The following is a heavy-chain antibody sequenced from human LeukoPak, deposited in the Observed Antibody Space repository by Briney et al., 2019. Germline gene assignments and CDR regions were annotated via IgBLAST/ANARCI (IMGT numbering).Heavy chain of an antibody. D-gene: IGHD4/OR15-4a*01. V-gene: IGHV1-69*06. CDR2: IIPIFGTA. CDR1: GGTFSSYA. CDR3: AVTMSSNWFDP. Sequence: GASVKVSCKASGGTFSSYAISWVRQAPGQGLEWMGGIIPIFGTANYAQKFQGRVTITADKPTSTAYMELSSLRSEDTAVYYCAVTMSSNWFDPWGQGTLVTVSS. J-gene: IGHJ5*02.